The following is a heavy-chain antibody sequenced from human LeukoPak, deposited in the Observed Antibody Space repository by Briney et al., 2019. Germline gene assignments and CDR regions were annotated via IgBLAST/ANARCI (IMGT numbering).Heavy chain of an antibody. CDR3: ARGDYDISH. V-gene: IGHV4-39*07. CDR2: IYYSGST. J-gene: IGHJ4*02. D-gene: IGHD3-9*01. Sequence: SETLSLTCTVSGGSISSSSYYWGWIRQPPGKGLEWIGSIYYSGSTYYNPSLKSRVTISVDTSKNQFSLKLSSVTAADTAVYYCARGDYDISHWGQGTLVTVSS. CDR1: GGSISSSSYY.